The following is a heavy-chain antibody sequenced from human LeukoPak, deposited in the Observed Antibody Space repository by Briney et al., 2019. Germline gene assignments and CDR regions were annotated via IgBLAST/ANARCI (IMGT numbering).Heavy chain of an antibody. V-gene: IGHV4-61*05. Sequence: SETLSLTCTVSGGSISSSSYYWGWFRQPPGKGLEWIGYIYYSGSTNYNPSLKSRVTISVDTSKNQFSLKLSSVTAADTAVYYCARQTHYGSGRYVDYWGQGTLVTVSS. CDR3: ARQTHYGSGRYVDY. D-gene: IGHD3-10*01. CDR2: IYYSGST. CDR1: GGSISSSSYY. J-gene: IGHJ4*02.